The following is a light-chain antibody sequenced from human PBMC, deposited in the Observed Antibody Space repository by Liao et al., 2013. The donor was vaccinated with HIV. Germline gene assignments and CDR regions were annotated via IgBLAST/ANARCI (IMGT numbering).Light chain of an antibody. J-gene: IGLJ2*01. CDR2: NDS. CDR1: NIGSKS. V-gene: IGLV3-21*01. Sequence: SYELTQPPSVSVAPGKPARISCGGNNIGSKSVHWYQQKPGQAPVLVINNDSDRPSGIPERFSGSNSGNTATLTISRVEAGDEADYYCQVWDSSTVVFGGGTKLTVL. CDR3: QVWDSSTVV.